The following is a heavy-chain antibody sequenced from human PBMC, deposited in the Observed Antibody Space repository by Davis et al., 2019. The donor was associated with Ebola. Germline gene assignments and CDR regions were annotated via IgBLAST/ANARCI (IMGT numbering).Heavy chain of an antibody. CDR1: GYTFTSYY. D-gene: IGHD2-15*01. CDR3: ASENCSGGSCHLPLVV. CDR2: INPSGGST. V-gene: IGHV1-46*01. J-gene: IGHJ4*02. Sequence: ASVKVSCKASGYTFTSYYMHWVRQAPGQGLEWMGIINPSGGSTSYAQKFQGRVTMTRDTSTSTVYMELSSLRSEDTAVYYCASENCSGGSCHLPLVVWGQGTLVTVSS.